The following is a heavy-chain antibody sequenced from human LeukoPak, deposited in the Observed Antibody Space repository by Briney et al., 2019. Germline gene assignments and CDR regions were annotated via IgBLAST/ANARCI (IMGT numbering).Heavy chain of an antibody. D-gene: IGHD3-10*01. V-gene: IGHV4-30-4*01. CDR3: ARGGGEWFGELYLDY. J-gene: IGHJ4*02. Sequence: SQTLSLTCTVSGGSINSGDYYWSWIRQPPGKGLEWIGYIYYSGSTYYNPSLKSRVTISVDTSKNQFSLKLSSVTAADTAVYYCARGGGEWFGELYLDYWGQGTLVTVSS. CDR1: GGSINSGDYY. CDR2: IYYSGST.